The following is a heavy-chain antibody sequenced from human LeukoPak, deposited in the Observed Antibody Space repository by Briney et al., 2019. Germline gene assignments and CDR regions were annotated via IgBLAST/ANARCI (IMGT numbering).Heavy chain of an antibody. CDR1: GFTFSTFA. Sequence: QPGGSLRLSCEASGFTFSTFAMIWARQAPGKGLEWVSYISSSSSTIYYADSEKGRFTISRDNAKNSLYLQMNSLRAEDTAVYYCAKVAITFGGAWIRNYFDYWGQGTLVTVSS. CDR2: ISSSSSTI. CDR3: AKVAITFGGAWIRNYFDY. D-gene: IGHD3-16*01. J-gene: IGHJ4*02. V-gene: IGHV3-48*01.